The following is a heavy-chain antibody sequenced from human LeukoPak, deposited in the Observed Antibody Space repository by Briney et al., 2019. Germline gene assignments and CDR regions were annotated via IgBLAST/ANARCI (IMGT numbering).Heavy chain of an antibody. CDR2: IYYSGST. Sequence: SETLSLTCTVSGGSISSYYWSWIRQPPGKGLEWIGYIYYSGSTNYNSSLKSRVTILVDMSKNQFSLKLSSVTAADTAVYYCARGYCSGGSCYSYYYYNYMDVWGKGTTVTVSS. CDR3: ARGYCSGGSCYSYYYYNYMDV. V-gene: IGHV4-59*12. CDR1: GGSISSYY. J-gene: IGHJ6*03. D-gene: IGHD2-15*01.